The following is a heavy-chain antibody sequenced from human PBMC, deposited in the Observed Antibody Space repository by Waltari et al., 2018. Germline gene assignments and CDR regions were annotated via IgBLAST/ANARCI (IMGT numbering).Heavy chain of an antibody. CDR2: INANSGGT. V-gene: IGHV1-2*06. Sequence: QVQLVQSGAEVKKPGASVKVSCKASGYTFTGYYMHWVRQAPGQGLEWMGRINANSGGTNYAQKLQGRVTMTRDTSISTAYMELSRLRSDDTAVYYCARPKGYGSGSRDAFDIWGQGTMVTVSS. CDR3: ARPKGYGSGSRDAFDI. J-gene: IGHJ3*02. D-gene: IGHD3-10*01. CDR1: GYTFTGYY.